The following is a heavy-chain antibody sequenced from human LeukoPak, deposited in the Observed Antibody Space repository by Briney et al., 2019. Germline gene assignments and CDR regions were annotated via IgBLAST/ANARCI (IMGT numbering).Heavy chain of an antibody. J-gene: IGHJ4*02. CDR3: AKSMGVFIVVVPAVDY. V-gene: IGHV3-23*01. CDR1: GFTVSSNY. CDR2: ISGSGGST. Sequence: GGSLRLSCAASGFTVSSNYMSWVRQAPGKGLEWVSAISGSGGSTYYADSVKGRFTISRDNSKNTLYLQMNSLRAEDTAVYYCAKSMGVFIVVVPAVDYRGQGTLVTVSS. D-gene: IGHD2-2*01.